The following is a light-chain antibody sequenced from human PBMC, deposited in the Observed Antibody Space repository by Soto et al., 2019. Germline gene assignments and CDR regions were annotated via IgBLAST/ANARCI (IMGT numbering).Light chain of an antibody. CDR3: AAWDGSLNNVL. V-gene: IGLV1-44*01. Sequence: QSVLTQPPSASGTPGQRVTISCSGSGSSIGTNTVNWYRQLPGTAPQLLIYGDNQRPSGVPDRFSGSKSGTSASLAISGRQSEDEAEYYCAAWDGSLNNVLFGGGTKLTVL. J-gene: IGLJ2*01. CDR1: GSSIGTNT. CDR2: GDN.